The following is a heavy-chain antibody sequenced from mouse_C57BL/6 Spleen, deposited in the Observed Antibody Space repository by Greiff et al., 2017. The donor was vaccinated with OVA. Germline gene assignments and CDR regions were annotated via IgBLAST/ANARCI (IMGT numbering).Heavy chain of an antibody. CDR1: GFTFSSYT. CDR3: APIYYGNAGVFAY. D-gene: IGHD2-1*01. Sequence: EVKLVESGGGLVKPGGSLKLSCAASGFTFSSYTMSWVRQTPEKRLEWVATISGGGGNTYYPDSVKGRFTISRDNAKNTLYLQMSSLRSEDTALYYCAPIYYGNAGVFAYWGQGTLVTVSA. CDR2: ISGGGGNT. V-gene: IGHV5-9*01. J-gene: IGHJ3*01.